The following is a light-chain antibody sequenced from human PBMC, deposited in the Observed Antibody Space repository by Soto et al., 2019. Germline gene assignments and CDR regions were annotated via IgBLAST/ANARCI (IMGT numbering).Light chain of an antibody. J-gene: IGKJ1*01. CDR2: DAS. Sequence: ETVLTQSPATVSLSPGERATLSCRASQSVGSYLAWYQQKPGQTPRLLIHDASVRATGIPARFSGSGSGTDFTLTISSLEPEDFAVYYCQQRNNWPPTWTFGQGTKVEIK. CDR1: QSVGSY. CDR3: QQRNNWPPTWT. V-gene: IGKV3-11*01.